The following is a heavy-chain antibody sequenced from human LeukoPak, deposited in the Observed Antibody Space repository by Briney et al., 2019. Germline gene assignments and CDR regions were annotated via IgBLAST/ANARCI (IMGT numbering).Heavy chain of an antibody. CDR2: IYYSGST. CDR3: ARHSLFDN. V-gene: IGHV4-59*08. J-gene: IGHJ4*02. Sequence: PSETLSLTCTVSGGSISHYYWSWIRQPPGKGLEWIGYIYYSGSTNYNPSLKSRVTISVDTSKNQFSLKLSSVTAADTAVYYCARHSLFDNWGQGTLVTVSS. CDR1: GGSISHYY.